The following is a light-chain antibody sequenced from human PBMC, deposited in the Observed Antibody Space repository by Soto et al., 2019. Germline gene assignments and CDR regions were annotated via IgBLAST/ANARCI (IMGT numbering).Light chain of an antibody. CDR2: EVT. Sequence: QSALTQPASVSGSPGHSITISCTGSSSDVGGSNFVSWYQHHPGKAPKLMIYEVTNRPSGVSNRFSGSKSGNTASLTISGLQADDEAEYYCCSYAGSYTLIFGGGTKLTVL. CDR3: CSYAGSYTLI. J-gene: IGLJ2*01. V-gene: IGLV2-14*01. CDR1: SSDVGGSNF.